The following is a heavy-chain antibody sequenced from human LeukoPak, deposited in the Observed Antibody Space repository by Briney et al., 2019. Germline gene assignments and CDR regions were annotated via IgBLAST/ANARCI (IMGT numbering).Heavy chain of an antibody. V-gene: IGHV4-30-2*01. Sequence: SETLSLTCAVSGGSISSGGYSWSWIRQPPGKGLEWIGYIYHSGSTYYNPSLKSRITISVDRSKNQFSLKLSSVTAADTAVYYCARESNIVLMVYDHWGQGTLVTVSS. J-gene: IGHJ4*02. CDR3: ARESNIVLMVYDH. CDR1: GGSISSGGYS. CDR2: IYHSGST. D-gene: IGHD2-8*01.